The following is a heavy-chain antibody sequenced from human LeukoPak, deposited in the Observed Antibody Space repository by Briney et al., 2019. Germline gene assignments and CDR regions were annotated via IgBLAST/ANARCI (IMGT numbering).Heavy chain of an antibody. J-gene: IGHJ4*02. CDR3: TRQWHTPSDY. Sequence: PGGSLRLSCAASGFIFNNYWMHWVRQTPGEGPLWLSRINGDGSSTSYAYSVQGRFIISRDNAKNPLYLQMNSLRAEDTAVYYCTRQWHTPSDYWGQGTLVTVSS. V-gene: IGHV3-74*01. CDR1: GFIFNNYW. D-gene: IGHD6-19*01. CDR2: INGDGSST.